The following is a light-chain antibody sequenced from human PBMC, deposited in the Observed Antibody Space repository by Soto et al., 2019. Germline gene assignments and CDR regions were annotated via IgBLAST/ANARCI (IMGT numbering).Light chain of an antibody. CDR3: QQYGSSPRIS. J-gene: IGKJ5*01. V-gene: IGKV3-20*01. CDR2: GAS. Sequence: EMVLTQSSGTLSLSPEERATLSGRASQSISSNSLAWYQQKPGQAPRLFIYGASSRATGIPDRFIGSGSGTHFTLTISRLEPEDFALYYCQQYGSSPRISFGQGTRLEIK. CDR1: QSISSNS.